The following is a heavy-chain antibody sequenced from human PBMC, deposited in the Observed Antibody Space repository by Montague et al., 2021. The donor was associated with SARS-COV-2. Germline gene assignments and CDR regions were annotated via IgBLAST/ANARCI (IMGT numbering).Heavy chain of an antibody. J-gene: IGHJ5*02. D-gene: IGHD3-22*01. V-gene: IGHV4-39*07. CDR1: GGSISSGGYY. Sequence: SETLSLTCTVSGGSISSGGYYWSWIRQHPGKGLEWIGEINHSGSTNYNPSLKSRVTTPVDTSKNQFSLKLTSVTAADTAVYYCARGPRITMKVVVITDIWFDPWGQGTLVTVSS. CDR2: INHSGST. CDR3: ARGPRITMKVVVITDIWFDP.